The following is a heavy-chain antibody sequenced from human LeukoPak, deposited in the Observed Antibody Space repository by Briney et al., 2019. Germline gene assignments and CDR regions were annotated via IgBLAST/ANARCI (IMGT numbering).Heavy chain of an antibody. CDR1: GFTFSDHS. CDR3: ARDSTPYDSSGYCYDY. Sequence: GGSLRLSCAASGFTFSDHSMNWVRQAPGKGLEWVSSVSTGSSYIYYADSVKGRFTISRENAKNSLYLQMNSLRAEDTAVYYCARDSTPYDSSGYCYDYWGQGTLVTVSS. CDR2: VSTGSSYI. V-gene: IGHV3-21*01. J-gene: IGHJ4*02. D-gene: IGHD3-22*01.